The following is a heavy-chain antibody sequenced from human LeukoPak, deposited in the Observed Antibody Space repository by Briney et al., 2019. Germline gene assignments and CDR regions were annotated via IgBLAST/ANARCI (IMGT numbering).Heavy chain of an antibody. D-gene: IGHD2-15*01. J-gene: IGHJ6*02. CDR1: GFTFSDYG. CDR3: AKDGVVSYCSGGSCYRRSAYYYGMDV. V-gene: IGHV3-30*18. Sequence: PGGSLRLSCAASGFTFSDYGMHWVRQAPGKGLEWVAIISYDERNKYYAGSVKGRFTISRDNSKNTLYLQMNSLRAEDTAVYYCAKDGVVSYCSGGSCYRRSAYYYGMDVWGQGTTVTVSS. CDR2: ISYDERNK.